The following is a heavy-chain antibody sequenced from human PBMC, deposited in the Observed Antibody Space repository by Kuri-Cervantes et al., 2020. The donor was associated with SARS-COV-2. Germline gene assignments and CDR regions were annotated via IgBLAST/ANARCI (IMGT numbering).Heavy chain of an antibody. J-gene: IGHJ4*02. CDR3: ARIAHIVVVTANRDFDY. CDR2: ISISSSYI. Sequence: GESLKISCAASGFTFSSYSMNWVRQAPGKGLERVSSISISSSYIYYADSVKGRYTISRDNTKNSQYLQMNNMRAEDTAVYYCARIAHIVVVTANRDFDYWGQGTLVTVSS. V-gene: IGHV3-21*01. D-gene: IGHD2-21*02. CDR1: GFTFSSYS.